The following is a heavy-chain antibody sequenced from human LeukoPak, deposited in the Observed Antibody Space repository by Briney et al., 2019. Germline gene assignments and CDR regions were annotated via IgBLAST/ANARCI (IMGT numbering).Heavy chain of an antibody. CDR3: ARVRDNWNDDAFDI. CDR1: GGSISSYY. CDR2: IYYSGST. J-gene: IGHJ3*02. D-gene: IGHD1-1*01. Sequence: SETLSLTCTVSGGSISSYYWSWIRQPPGKGLEWIGYIYYSGSTNYNPSLKSRVTISVDTSKNQFSLKLSSVTAADTAVYYCARVRDNWNDDAFDIWGQGTMVTVSS. V-gene: IGHV4-59*08.